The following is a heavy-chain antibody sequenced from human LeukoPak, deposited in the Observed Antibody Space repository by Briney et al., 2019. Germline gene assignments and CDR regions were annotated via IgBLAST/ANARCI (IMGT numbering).Heavy chain of an antibody. D-gene: IGHD6-25*01. CDR2: IYSGGST. V-gene: IGHV3-53*01. CDR1: GFTVSSNY. Sequence: GGSLRLSCAASGFTVSSNYMSWVRQAPGKGLEWVSVIYSGGSTYYADSVKGRFTISRDNSKNTLYLQMNSLRAEDTAVYYCAKLLTVHSADWFDPWGQGTLVTVSS. CDR3: AKLLTVHSADWFDP. J-gene: IGHJ5*02.